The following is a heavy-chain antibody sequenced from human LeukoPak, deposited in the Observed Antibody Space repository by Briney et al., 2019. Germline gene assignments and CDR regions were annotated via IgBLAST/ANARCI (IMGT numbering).Heavy chain of an antibody. V-gene: IGHV3-21*01. CDR2: ISSSSSYI. J-gene: IGHJ6*02. CDR1: GFTFSSYS. Sequence: GGSLRLSCAASGFTFSSYSMNWVRQAPGKGLEWVSSISSSSSYIYYADSVKGRFTISRDNAKNSLYLQMNSLRAEDTAVYYCARDFTRTQDPYSSSWYGYYGMDVWGQGTTVTVSS. CDR3: ARDFTRTQDPYSSSWYGYYGMDV. D-gene: IGHD6-13*01.